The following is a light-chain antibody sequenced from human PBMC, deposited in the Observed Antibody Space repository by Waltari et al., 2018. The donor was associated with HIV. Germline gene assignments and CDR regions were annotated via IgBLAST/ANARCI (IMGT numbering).Light chain of an antibody. Sequence: QSALTQPPSTSGTPGQRVTMSCSGSSSNVGRDNVYWYQQIPGTAPKLLIYNDYQRPSGVTDRFSGSKSGTSASLAISGLRSEDEADYYCAAWDNILSGYVFGTGTKVTVL. J-gene: IGLJ1*01. V-gene: IGLV1-47*01. CDR1: SSNVGRDN. CDR2: NDY. CDR3: AAWDNILSGYV.